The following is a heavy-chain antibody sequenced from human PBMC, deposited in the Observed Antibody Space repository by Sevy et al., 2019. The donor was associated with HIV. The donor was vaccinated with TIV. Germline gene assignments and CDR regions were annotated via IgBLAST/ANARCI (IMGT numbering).Heavy chain of an antibody. J-gene: IGHJ4*02. D-gene: IGHD1-1*01. Sequence: PETLSLTCSVSGGSISSYFWTWVRQSPGKGLEWIGNIYFTGNTDYSPSLKSRVTLSLDTSKSQFSLTLKSVTAADTAIHFCARDSTTRPRVLDYWGQGTLVTVSS. CDR1: GGSISSYF. V-gene: IGHV4-59*01. CDR2: IYFTGNT. CDR3: ARDSTTRPRVLDY.